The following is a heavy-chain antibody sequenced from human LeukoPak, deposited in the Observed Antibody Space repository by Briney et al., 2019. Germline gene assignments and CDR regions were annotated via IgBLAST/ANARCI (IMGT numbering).Heavy chain of an antibody. CDR2: IIPNLGTT. J-gene: IGHJ4*02. D-gene: IGHD3-22*01. CDR3: ATTNDGGGYQWGDFFDF. V-gene: IGHV1-69*04. Sequence: SVKVSCKASGGTSNSHAISWVRQAPGQGLEWMGRIIPNLGTTNRAQNFQDRVTLTADKSTNTAYMELTSLTSDDTAVYYCATTNDGGGYQWGDFFDFWAREPWSPSPQ. CDR1: GGTSNSHA.